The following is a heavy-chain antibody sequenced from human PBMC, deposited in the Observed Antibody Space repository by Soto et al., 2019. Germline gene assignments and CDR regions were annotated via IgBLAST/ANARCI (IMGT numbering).Heavy chain of an antibody. CDR2: IIPVFGTP. CDR1: GGTFSSYA. V-gene: IGHV1-69*01. Sequence: QVQLVQSEAEVKSPGSSVKVSCKASGGTFSSYAFAWVRRAPGQGLEWMGGIIPVFGTPRYAQTFPGRVSVTADASTRTIYMELRSLRSEDTAVYYCESGLTWNVETFAGLNTLGFWGQGTLVTIYS. D-gene: IGHD3-16*01. CDR3: ESGLTWNVETFAGLNTLGF. J-gene: IGHJ4*02.